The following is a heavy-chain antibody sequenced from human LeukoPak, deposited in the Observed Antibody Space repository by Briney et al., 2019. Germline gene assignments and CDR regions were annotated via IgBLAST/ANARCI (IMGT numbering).Heavy chain of an antibody. CDR3: ASSSWNYYYGMDV. CDR2: IYYSGIT. D-gene: IGHD6-13*01. J-gene: IGHJ6*02. Sequence: SETLSLTCAISGGSVSSASYYWSWIRLPPGKGLEWIGFIYYSGITNYNPSLKTRVTMSLDTSKNQFSLKLSSVTAADTAVYYCASSSWNYYYGMDVWGQGTTVTVSS. V-gene: IGHV4-61*01. CDR1: GGSVSSASYY.